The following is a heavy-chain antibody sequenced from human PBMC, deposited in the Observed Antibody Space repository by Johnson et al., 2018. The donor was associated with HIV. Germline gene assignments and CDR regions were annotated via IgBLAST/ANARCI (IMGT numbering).Heavy chain of an antibody. CDR2: IWFDGSNK. V-gene: IGHV3-33*06. J-gene: IGHJ3*02. CDR3: AKDPDNRIGRSSGFPVGGAFDI. D-gene: IGHD6-13*01. Sequence: QVQLVESGGGLVQPGTSLRLSCEASGFTFSSYGMHWVRQAPGKGLEWAAVIWFDGSNKYYADSVTGRFTISRDNSENTLYLQMDSLRAEDTAWDYGAKDPDNRIGRSSGFPVGGAFDIWGQGRMVTGSS. CDR1: GFTFSSYG.